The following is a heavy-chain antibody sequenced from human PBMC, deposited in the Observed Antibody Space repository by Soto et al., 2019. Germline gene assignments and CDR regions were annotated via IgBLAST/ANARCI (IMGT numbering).Heavy chain of an antibody. Sequence: AGGSLRLSCTASGFTFDRTTMHWARQAPGKGLEWVSFINGGGDSPYYADSVKGRFTMSRENRKNSLYLQMNSLRIEDTAVYYCIKDRDWSFEYWGQGTPVTVSS. V-gene: IGHV3-43*01. J-gene: IGHJ4*02. CDR3: IKDRDWSFEY. D-gene: IGHD3-9*01. CDR1: GFTFDRTT. CDR2: INGGGDSP.